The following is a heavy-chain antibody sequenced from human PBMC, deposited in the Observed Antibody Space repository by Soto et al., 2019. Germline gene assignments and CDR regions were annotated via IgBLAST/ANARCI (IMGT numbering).Heavy chain of an antibody. CDR1: GFTFSSYG. CDR3: AKASELRYFEGFDY. D-gene: IGHD3-9*01. J-gene: IGHJ4*02. V-gene: IGHV3-30*18. CDR2: ISYDGSNK. Sequence: GGSLRLSCAASGFTFSSYGMHWVRQAPGKGLEWVAVISYDGSNKYYADSVKGRFTISRDNSKNTLYLQMNSLRAEDTAVYYCAKASELRYFEGFDYWGQGTLVTVSS.